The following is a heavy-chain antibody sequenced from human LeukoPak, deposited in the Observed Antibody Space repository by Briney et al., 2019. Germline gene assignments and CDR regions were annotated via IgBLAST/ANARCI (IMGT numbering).Heavy chain of an antibody. V-gene: IGHV1-2*02. Sequence: GASVKVSCKASGYTFTGYYMHWVRQAPGQGLEWMGWINPNSGGTNYAQKFQGRVTMTRDTSISTAYMELSRLRSDDTAVYYCARGYSGYGNPIDYWGQGTLVTVSS. CDR2: INPNSGGT. J-gene: IGHJ4*02. D-gene: IGHD5-12*01. CDR3: ARGYSGYGNPIDY. CDR1: GYTFTGYY.